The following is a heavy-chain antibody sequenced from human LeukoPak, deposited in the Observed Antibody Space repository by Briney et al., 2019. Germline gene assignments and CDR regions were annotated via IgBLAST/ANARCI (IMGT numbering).Heavy chain of an antibody. J-gene: IGHJ4*02. V-gene: IGHV4-34*01. CDR2: INNSGST. D-gene: IGHD6-13*01. CDR1: GGSFSGYY. Sequence: SETLSLTCGVYGGSFSGYYWSWIRQPPGKGLEWTGEINNSGSTNYNPSLKSRVTISVDTSKNQFSLKLSSVTAADTAVYYCVRDIAAAGGFDHWGQGTLVTVSS. CDR3: VRDIAAAGGFDH.